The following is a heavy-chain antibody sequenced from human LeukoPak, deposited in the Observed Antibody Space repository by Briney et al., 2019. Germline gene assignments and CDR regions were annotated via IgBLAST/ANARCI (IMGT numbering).Heavy chain of an antibody. CDR2: IIPIFGTA. CDR1: GGTFSSYA. D-gene: IGHD6-13*01. Sequence: SVKVSCTASGGTFSSYAISWVRQAPGQGLEWMGGIIPIFGTANYAQKFQGRVTITADESTSTAYMELSSLRSEDMAVYYCAFEIAAAGTFYFDYWGQGTLVTVSS. V-gene: IGHV1-69*13. CDR3: AFEIAAAGTFYFDY. J-gene: IGHJ4*02.